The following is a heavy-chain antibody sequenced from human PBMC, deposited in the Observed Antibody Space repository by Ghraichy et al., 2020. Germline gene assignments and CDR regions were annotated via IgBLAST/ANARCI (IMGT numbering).Heavy chain of an antibody. Sequence: GGSLRLSCAASGFTFSSYSMNWVRQAPGKGLEWVSSISSSSSYIYYADSVKGRFTISRDNAKNSLYLQMNSLRAEDTAVYYCARDGDYGDYGGLDYWGQGTLVTVSS. CDR3: ARDGDYGDYGGLDY. J-gene: IGHJ4*02. CDR1: GFTFSSYS. D-gene: IGHD4-17*01. CDR2: ISSSSSYI. V-gene: IGHV3-21*01.